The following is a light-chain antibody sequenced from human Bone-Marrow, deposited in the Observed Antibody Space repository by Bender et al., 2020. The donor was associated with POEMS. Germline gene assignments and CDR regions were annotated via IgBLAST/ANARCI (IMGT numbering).Light chain of an antibody. V-gene: IGLV2-14*02. CDR3: VAWDASLNGWV. J-gene: IGLJ3*02. CDR2: DVS. Sequence: HSALTQPASVSGSPGQSITISCTGTSSDVGTYNLVSWFQQHPGRAPKLMIFDVSNRPSGVPDRFSGSKSGTSASLAITGLQSDDEAIYFCVAWDASLNGWVFGGGTKLTVL. CDR1: SSDVGTYNL.